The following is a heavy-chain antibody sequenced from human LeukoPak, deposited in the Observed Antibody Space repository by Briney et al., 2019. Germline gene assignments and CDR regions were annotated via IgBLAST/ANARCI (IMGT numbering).Heavy chain of an antibody. CDR2: ISSSGGAR. Sequence: GGSLRLSCAASGFTFSSYEMNWVRQAPGKGLEWVSYISSSGGARYYADSVKGRFTISRDNAKNSLYLQMNSLRAEDTAIYYCARDDLPWGYFDYWGQGTLVTVSS. CDR1: GFTFSSYE. D-gene: IGHD3/OR15-3a*01. J-gene: IGHJ4*02. CDR3: ARDDLPWGYFDY. V-gene: IGHV3-48*03.